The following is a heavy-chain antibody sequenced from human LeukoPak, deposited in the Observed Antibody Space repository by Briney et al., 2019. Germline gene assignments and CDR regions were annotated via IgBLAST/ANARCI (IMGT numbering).Heavy chain of an antibody. Sequence: ASVKVSCKASGYTFAGYYMHWVRQAPGQGLEWMGWINPNSGGTNYAQKFQGRVTMTRDTSISTAYMELSRLRSDDTAVYYCARREYCSGGSCYPGDYWGQGTLVTVSS. CDR3: ARREYCSGGSCYPGDY. D-gene: IGHD2-15*01. J-gene: IGHJ4*02. V-gene: IGHV1-2*02. CDR1: GYTFAGYY. CDR2: INPNSGGT.